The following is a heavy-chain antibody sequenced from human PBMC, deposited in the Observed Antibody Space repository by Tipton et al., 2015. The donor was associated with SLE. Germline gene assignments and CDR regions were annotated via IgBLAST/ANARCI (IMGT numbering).Heavy chain of an antibody. Sequence: LSLTCAASGFTFSSYAMSWVRQAPGKGLEWVSVIYSGGSSTYYADSVKGRFTISRDNSKNTLYLQMNSLRAEDTAVYYCAKLAQGYSSSSYYYYYMDVWGKGTTVTISS. D-gene: IGHD6-13*01. CDR3: AKLAQGYSSSSYYYYYMDV. CDR1: GFTFSSYA. J-gene: IGHJ6*03. V-gene: IGHV3-23*03. CDR2: IYSGGSST.